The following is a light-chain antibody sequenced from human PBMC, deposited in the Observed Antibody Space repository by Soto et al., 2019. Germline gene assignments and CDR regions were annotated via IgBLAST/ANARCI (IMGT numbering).Light chain of an antibody. CDR1: QSVSSY. CDR3: QQRSNWPPVT. J-gene: IGKJ4*01. V-gene: IGKV3-11*01. Sequence: EIVLTQSPATLSLSPGERATLSCRASQSVSSYLAWYQQKPGQAPRLLIYDASNRATGIPARFSGSGSGTDFTLTISSLEPEDFAVYYSQQRSNWPPVTCGGGTKVEIK. CDR2: DAS.